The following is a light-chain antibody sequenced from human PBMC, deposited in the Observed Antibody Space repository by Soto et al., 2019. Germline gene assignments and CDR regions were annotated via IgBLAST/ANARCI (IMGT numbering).Light chain of an antibody. Sequence: EIVLTQSPATLSLSPGERATLSCRASQSVNSFLAWYQQKPGQASRLLIYDASNRATGIPARFSGGGSGTDFTLTISSLEPEDFAVYYCQQRDNWPTFGQGTKLEIK. CDR2: DAS. CDR3: QQRDNWPT. J-gene: IGKJ2*01. CDR1: QSVNSF. V-gene: IGKV3-11*01.